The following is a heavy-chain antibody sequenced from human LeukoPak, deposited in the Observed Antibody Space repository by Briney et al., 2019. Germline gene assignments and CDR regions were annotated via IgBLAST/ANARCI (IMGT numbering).Heavy chain of an antibody. D-gene: IGHD3-22*01. CDR2: INYSGST. CDR3: ARDSYYYDSSGYYRFDY. Sequence: SETLSLTCAVYGGSFSGYYWSWIRRPPGKGLEWTGYINYSGSTNYKPSLKSRVTISVDTSKNQFSLKLSSVTAADTAVYYCARDSYYYDSSGYYRFDYWGQGTLVTVSS. CDR1: GGSFSGYY. J-gene: IGHJ4*02. V-gene: IGHV4-59*01.